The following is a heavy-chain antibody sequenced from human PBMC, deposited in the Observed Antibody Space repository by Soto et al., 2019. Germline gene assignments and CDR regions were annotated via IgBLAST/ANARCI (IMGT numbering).Heavy chain of an antibody. J-gene: IGHJ3*02. CDR2: DHYTGST. CDR3: ARGPLMNIVRAFDI. D-gene: IGHD2-8*01. Sequence: SETLSLTCTVSGASVRSGDYFWSWIRQPPGKGLEWIGYDHYTGSTYYNPSLKSRVTISVDTSKNQFSLRVNSVTAADTAVYYCARGPLMNIVRAFDIWGQGTVVTVSS. V-gene: IGHV4-30-4*01. CDR1: GASVRSGDYF.